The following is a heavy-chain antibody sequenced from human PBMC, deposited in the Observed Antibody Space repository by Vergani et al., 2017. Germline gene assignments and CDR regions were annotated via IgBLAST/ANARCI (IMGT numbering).Heavy chain of an antibody. V-gene: IGHV3-30*18. Sequence: QVQLVESGGGVVQPGRSLRLSCAASGFTFSSYGMHWVRQAPGKGLEWVAVISYDGSNKYYADSVKGRFTISRDNSKKTLYLQMNSRRAEDTAVYYCAKAGGERYSSFDYWGQGTLVTVSS. CDR1: GFTFSSYG. J-gene: IGHJ4*02. D-gene: IGHD6-19*01. CDR3: AKAGGERYSSFDY. CDR2: ISYDGSNK.